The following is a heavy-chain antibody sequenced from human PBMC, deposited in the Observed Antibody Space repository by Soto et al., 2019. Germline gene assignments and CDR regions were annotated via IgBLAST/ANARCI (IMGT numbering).Heavy chain of an antibody. J-gene: IGHJ4*02. D-gene: IGHD2-8*01. CDR2: MNPNSGNT. CDR3: ARAYCTNGVCYTPGY. V-gene: IGHV1-8*01. Sequence: GALVKVSCKASGYTFTCYEINWVRQATGQGLEWMGWMNPNSGNTGYAQKFQGRVTMTRNTSISTAYMELSSLRSEDTAVYYCARAYCTNGVCYTPGYWGQGTLVTVSS. CDR1: GYTFTCYE.